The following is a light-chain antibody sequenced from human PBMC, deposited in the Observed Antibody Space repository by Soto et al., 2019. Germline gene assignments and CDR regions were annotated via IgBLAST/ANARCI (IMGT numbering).Light chain of an antibody. Sequence: EFVLTQSPGTLSLSPGERATLSCRASQTVRNNYLAWYQQKPGQAPRLLIYDASSRATGIPDRFSGGGSGTDFTLTISRLEPEDFAVYYCQQFSSYPLTFGGGNKVELK. CDR1: QTVRNNY. CDR3: QQFSSYPLT. CDR2: DAS. V-gene: IGKV3-20*01. J-gene: IGKJ4*01.